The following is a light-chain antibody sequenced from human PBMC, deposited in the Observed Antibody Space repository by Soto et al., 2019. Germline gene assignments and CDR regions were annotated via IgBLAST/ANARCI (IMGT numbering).Light chain of an antibody. V-gene: IGKV1-5*03. J-gene: IGKJ4*01. CDR1: QSISSW. Sequence: DIQMTQSPSTLSASVGDRVTITCRASQSISSWLAWYQQKPGKAPKLLIYKASSLESGVPSRFSGSGSGTEFTLTISSLQPDDFATYYCQQYNSYPPRGLTFGGGTKVEIK. CDR3: QQYNSYPPRGLT. CDR2: KAS.